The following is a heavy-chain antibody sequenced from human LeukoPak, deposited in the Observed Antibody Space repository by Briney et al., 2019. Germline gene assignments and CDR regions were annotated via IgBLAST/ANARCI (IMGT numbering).Heavy chain of an antibody. CDR3: XXGGGLHRRLVYYYYMDV. CDR1: GGSFSGYY. Sequence: NPSETLSLTCAVYGGSFSGYYWSWIRQPPGKGLEWIGYINYSGSTNYNPSLKSRVIISVDTSKNQFSLKVSSVTAADTAVYYCXXGGGLHRRLVYYYYMDVWGKGTTVTISS. D-gene: IGHD3-16*01. CDR2: INYSGST. V-gene: IGHV4-34*03. J-gene: IGHJ6*03.